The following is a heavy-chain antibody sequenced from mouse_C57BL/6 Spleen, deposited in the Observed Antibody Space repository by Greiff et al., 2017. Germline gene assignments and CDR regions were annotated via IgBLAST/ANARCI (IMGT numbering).Heavy chain of an antibody. V-gene: IGHV2-5*01. CDR1: GFSLTSYG. J-gene: IGHJ4*01. Sequence: VQLQQSGPGLVQPSQSLSITCTVSGFSLTSYGVHWVRQSPGKGLEWLGVIWRGGSTDYNAAFMSRLSITKDNSKSQVFFKMNSLQADDTAIYYCAKASDGYYVNYAMDYWGQGTSVTVSS. CDR3: AKASDGYYVNYAMDY. D-gene: IGHD2-3*01. CDR2: IWRGGST.